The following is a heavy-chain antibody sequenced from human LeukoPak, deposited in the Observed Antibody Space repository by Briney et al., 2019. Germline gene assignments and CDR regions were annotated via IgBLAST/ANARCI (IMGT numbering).Heavy chain of an antibody. CDR1: GFTFDSYA. CDR3: AKFTSGWFEDY. V-gene: IGHV3-23*01. Sequence: QPGGSLKLSCAASGFTFDSYAMTWVRQAPGEGLEWVSAITASGSDTFYADSVKGRFTIFRDSSRSTLYLQMNTLRAEDTALYYCAKFTSGWFEDYWGQGILVTVSS. D-gene: IGHD6-19*01. CDR2: ITASGSDT. J-gene: IGHJ4*02.